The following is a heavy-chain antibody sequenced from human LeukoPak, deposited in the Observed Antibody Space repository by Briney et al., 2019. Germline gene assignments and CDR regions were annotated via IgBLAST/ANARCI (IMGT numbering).Heavy chain of an antibody. Sequence: PGGSLRLSCVASGFTFSYYSMNWVRQAPGKGLEWVSIVYSDGATYYADSVKGRFTISRDNSKNTLYLQMSSLRAEDTAVYYCARVLGGAWYYFDSWGQGTRVTVSS. V-gene: IGHV3-53*01. CDR3: ARVLGGAWYYFDS. J-gene: IGHJ4*02. D-gene: IGHD1-26*01. CDR2: VYSDGAT. CDR1: GFTFSYYS.